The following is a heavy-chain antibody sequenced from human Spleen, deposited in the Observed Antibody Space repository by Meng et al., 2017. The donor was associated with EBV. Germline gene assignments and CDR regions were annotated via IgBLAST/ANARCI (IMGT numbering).Heavy chain of an antibody. CDR3: ARGGFCSGISCPNWFDP. Sequence: GSCPGPVKPSQPPVPTCAVSRGSTSSGGYYWSWNGQPPGNGLEWIGYIYYSGSTYFHPSLKSRVYISVDTSKNQFSLKLTSVTAADTAVYYCARGGFCSGISCPNWFDPWGQGTLVTVSS. D-gene: IGHD2-15*01. V-gene: IGHV4-30-4*01. CDR2: IYYSGST. J-gene: IGHJ5*02. CDR1: RGSTSSGGYY.